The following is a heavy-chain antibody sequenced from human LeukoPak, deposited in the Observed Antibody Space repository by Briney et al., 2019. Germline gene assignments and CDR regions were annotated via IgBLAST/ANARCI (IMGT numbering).Heavy chain of an antibody. D-gene: IGHD3-9*01. CDR3: ARQRYFDWLLDWFDP. J-gene: IGHJ5*02. Sequence: SETLSLTCTVSGGSFSSTSHYWGWIRQPPGKGLEWIGSIYYTGITYYNPSLKSRATISVETSKNQFSLKLSSVTAADTAVYYCARQRYFDWLLDWFDPWGQGTLVTVSS. V-gene: IGHV4-39*01. CDR1: GGSFSSTSHY. CDR2: IYYTGIT.